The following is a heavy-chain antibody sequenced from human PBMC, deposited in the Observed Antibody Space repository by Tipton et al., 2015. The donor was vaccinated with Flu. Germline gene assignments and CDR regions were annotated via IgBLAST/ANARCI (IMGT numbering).Heavy chain of an antibody. D-gene: IGHD4/OR15-4a*01. Sequence: SLRLSCAASGFTFSSYGMHWVRQAPGKGLEWVAVISYDGSNKYYADSVKGRFTISRDNSKNTLYLQMNSLRAEDTAVYYCAKDVRGWSYNYFDYWGQGTLVTVSS. CDR2: ISYDGSNK. V-gene: IGHV3-30*18. CDR3: AKDVRGWSYNYFDY. CDR1: GFTFSSYG. J-gene: IGHJ4*02.